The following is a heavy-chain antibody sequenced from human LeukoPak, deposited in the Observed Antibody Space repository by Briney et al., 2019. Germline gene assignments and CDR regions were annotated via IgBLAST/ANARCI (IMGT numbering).Heavy chain of an antibody. CDR1: GYTFTSYD. V-gene: IGHV1-8*01. CDR2: MNPNSGNT. CDR3: ARGSYSSGWYQTEYFQH. Sequence: ASVKVSCKASGYTFTSYDINWVRQATGQGLEWMGWMNPNSGNTGYAQKFQGRVTMTRNTSISTAYMELSSLRSEDTAVYYCARGSYSSGWYQTEYFQHWGQGTLVTVSS. D-gene: IGHD6-19*01. J-gene: IGHJ1*01.